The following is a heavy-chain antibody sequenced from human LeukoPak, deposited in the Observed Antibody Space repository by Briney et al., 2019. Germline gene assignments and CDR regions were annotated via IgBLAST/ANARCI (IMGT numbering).Heavy chain of an antibody. CDR2: ISAYNGNT. CDR1: GYXFTSYG. V-gene: IGHV1-18*01. J-gene: IGHJ4*02. CDR3: ARDQELWGVVAEFDY. Sequence: KVXCKAXGYXFTSYGISWVRQAPGQGLEWMGWISAYNGNTNYAQKLQGRVTMTTDTSTSTAYMELRSLRSDDTAVYYCARDQELWGVVAEFDYWGQGTLVTVSS. D-gene: IGHD2-15*01.